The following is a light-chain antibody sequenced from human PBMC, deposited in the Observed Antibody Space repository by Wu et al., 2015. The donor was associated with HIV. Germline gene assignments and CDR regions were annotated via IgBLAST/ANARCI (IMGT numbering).Light chain of an antibody. CDR3: QQLNSYSLT. Sequence: DIQVTQSPSSLSASVGDRVTITCQASQDISNYLNWYQQKPGKAPELLIYLASTVQTGVPSRFSGSGSGTDFTFTISSLQPEDFATYYCQQLNSYSLTFGGGTKVEIK. CDR2: LAS. J-gene: IGKJ4*01. CDR1: QDISNY. V-gene: IGKV1-33*01.